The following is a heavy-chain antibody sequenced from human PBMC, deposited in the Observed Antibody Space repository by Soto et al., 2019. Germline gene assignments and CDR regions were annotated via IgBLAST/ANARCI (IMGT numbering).Heavy chain of an antibody. Sequence: GESLKISCAASGFTFSSYWMSWVRQAPGKGLEWVANIKQDGSEKYYVDSVKGRFTISRDNAKNSLYLQMNSLRAEDTAVYYCARDPLGEFDYWGQGTLVTVSS. CDR2: IKQDGSEK. D-gene: IGHD3-10*01. CDR3: ARDPLGEFDY. J-gene: IGHJ4*02. V-gene: IGHV3-7*01. CDR1: GFTFSSYW.